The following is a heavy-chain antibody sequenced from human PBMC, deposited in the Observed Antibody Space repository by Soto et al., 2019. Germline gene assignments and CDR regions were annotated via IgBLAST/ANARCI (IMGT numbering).Heavy chain of an antibody. CDR1: GGTFSSYA. Sequence: QVQLVQSGAEVKKPGSSVKVSCKASGGTFSSYAISWVRQAPGQGLEWMGGIIPIFGTANYAQKFQGRVTITADESTSTAYMELSSLRSEDTAVYYCARDTPVVVVTAIGSYYYYYGMDVWGQGTTVTVSS. V-gene: IGHV1-69*01. J-gene: IGHJ6*02. CDR3: ARDTPVVVVTAIGSYYYYYGMDV. CDR2: IIPIFGTA. D-gene: IGHD2-21*02.